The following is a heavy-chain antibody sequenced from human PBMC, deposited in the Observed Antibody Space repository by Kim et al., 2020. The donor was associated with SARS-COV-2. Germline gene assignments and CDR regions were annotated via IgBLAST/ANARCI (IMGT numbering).Heavy chain of an antibody. V-gene: IGHV1-8*01. Sequence: YAQKFQGRVTMTRNTSISTAYMELSSLRSEDTAVYYCANSYYYDSSALGHWGQGTLVTVSS. D-gene: IGHD3-22*01. J-gene: IGHJ4*02. CDR3: ANSYYYDSSALGH.